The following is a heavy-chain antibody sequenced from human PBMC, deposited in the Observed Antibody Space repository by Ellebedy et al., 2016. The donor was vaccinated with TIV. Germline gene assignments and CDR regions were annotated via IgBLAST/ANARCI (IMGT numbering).Heavy chain of an antibody. V-gene: IGHV3-23*01. CDR3: AKDQSSPIEMAGWFDP. J-gene: IGHJ5*02. CDR1: GFTFSSYA. D-gene: IGHD5-24*01. CDR2: ISGSGGST. Sequence: GESLKISCAASGFTFSSYAMSWVRQAPGKGLEWVSAISGSGGSTYYADSVKGRFTISRDNSKNTLYLQMNSLRAEDTAVYYCAKDQSSPIEMAGWFDPWGQGTLVTVSS.